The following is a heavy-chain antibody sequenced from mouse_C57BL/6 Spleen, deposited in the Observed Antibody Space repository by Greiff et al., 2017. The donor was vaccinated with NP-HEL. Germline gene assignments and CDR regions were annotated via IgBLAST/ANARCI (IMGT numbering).Heavy chain of an antibody. CDR2: INPNNGGT. CDR1: GYTFTDYY. Sequence: EVQLQQSGPELVKPGASVKISCKASGYTFTDYYMNWVKQSHGKSLEWIGDINPNNGGTSYNQKFKGKATLTVDKSSSTAYMELRSLTSADSAVYYCARKPVLPHYYAMDYWGQGTSVTVSS. V-gene: IGHV1-26*01. CDR3: ARKPVLPHYYAMDY. J-gene: IGHJ4*01.